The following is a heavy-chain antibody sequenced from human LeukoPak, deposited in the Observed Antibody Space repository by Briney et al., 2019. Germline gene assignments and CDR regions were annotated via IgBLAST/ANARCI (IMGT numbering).Heavy chain of an antibody. D-gene: IGHD3/OR15-3a*01. V-gene: IGHV3-74*01. CDR3: ARDPGLDYKYMGV. CDR1: GFTFRNYW. CDR2: IDGDGGSA. Sequence: PGGSLRLSCAASGFTFRNYWMHWVRQAPGKGLVWVSRIDGDGGSASYADSVKGRFTVSRDNAKTTLYLQMNSLRAEDTAVYYCARDPGLDYKYMGVWGKGTTVIVSS. J-gene: IGHJ6*03.